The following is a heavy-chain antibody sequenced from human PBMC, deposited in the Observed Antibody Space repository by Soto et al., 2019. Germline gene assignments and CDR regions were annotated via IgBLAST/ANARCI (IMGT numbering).Heavy chain of an antibody. J-gene: IGHJ4*02. V-gene: IGHV1-18*01. CDR1: GYTFTSYG. D-gene: IGHD6-13*01. CDR2: ISAYNGNT. CDR3: ARVKAYSSSWYGGLVDY. Sequence: QVQLVQSGAEVKKPGASVKVSCKASGYTFTSYGISWVRQAPGQGLEWMGWISAYNGNTNYAQKLQGRVTMTTDTSPSTAYMELRSLRSDDTAVYYCARVKAYSSSWYGGLVDYWGQGTLVTVSS.